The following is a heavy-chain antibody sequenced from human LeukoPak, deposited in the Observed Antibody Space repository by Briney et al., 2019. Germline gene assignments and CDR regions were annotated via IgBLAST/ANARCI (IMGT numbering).Heavy chain of an antibody. CDR3: ARRGVDQLLSYGMGV. CDR1: GYSFTSHW. Sequence: GESLKISCKGSGYSFTSHWIGWVRQMPGKGLEWMGIIYPGDSDTRYSPSFQGQVTISADKSISTAYLQWSSLKASDTAMYYCARRGVDQLLSYGMGVWGQGTTVTVS. D-gene: IGHD2-2*01. CDR2: IYPGDSDT. J-gene: IGHJ6*02. V-gene: IGHV5-51*01.